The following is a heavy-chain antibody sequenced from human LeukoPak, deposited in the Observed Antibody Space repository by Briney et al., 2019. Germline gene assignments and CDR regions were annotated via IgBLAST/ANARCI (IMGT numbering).Heavy chain of an antibody. V-gene: IGHV1-18*01. J-gene: IGHJ6*03. CDR2: ISAYNGNT. Sequence: ASVKVSCKASGYTFTSYGISWVRQAPGQGLEWMGWISAYNGNTNYAQKLQGRVTMTTDTSTSTAYLELRSLRSDDTAVYYCARGTKWELLRVGYYYYMDVWGKGTTVTVSS. CDR1: GYTFTSYG. D-gene: IGHD1-26*01. CDR3: ARGTKWELLRVGYYYYMDV.